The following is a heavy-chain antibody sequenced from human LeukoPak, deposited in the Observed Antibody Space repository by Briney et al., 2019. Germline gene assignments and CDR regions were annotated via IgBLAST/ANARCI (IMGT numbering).Heavy chain of an antibody. D-gene: IGHD3-10*01. V-gene: IGHV4-4*07. J-gene: IGHJ6*03. CDR3: ARGTVTMVRGVTYYYYYMDV. CDR1: GGSISSYY. CDR2: IYTSGST. Sequence: SETLSLTCTVSGGSISSYYWSWIRQPAGKGLEWIGRIYTSGSTNYNPSLKSRVTMSVDTSKNQFSLKLSSVTAADTAVYYCARGTVTMVRGVTYYYYYMDVWGKGTTVTISS.